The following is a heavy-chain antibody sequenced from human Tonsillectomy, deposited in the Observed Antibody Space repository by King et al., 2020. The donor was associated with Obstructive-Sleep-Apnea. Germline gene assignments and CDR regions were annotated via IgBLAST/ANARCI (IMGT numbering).Heavy chain of an antibody. CDR2: ISGSGVKT. D-gene: IGHD1-26*01. V-gene: IGHV3-23*04. CDR3: VRGGWGTVWDY. J-gene: IGHJ4*02. CDR1: AFTFSNYV. Sequence: VQLVESGGGLGQPGGSLRLSCAASAFTFSNYVMTWVRQAPGKGLEWASTISGSGVKTYDADSVKGRFPISRQNSKERVYLQMNSLRAGDTAVYYCVRGGWGTVWDYWGQGTLVTVSS.